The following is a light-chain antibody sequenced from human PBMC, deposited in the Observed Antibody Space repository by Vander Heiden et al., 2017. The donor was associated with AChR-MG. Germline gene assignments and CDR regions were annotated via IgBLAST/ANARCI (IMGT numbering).Light chain of an antibody. J-gene: IGKJ1*01. Sequence: IVMTQSPATLSVSPGERATLSCRASQSVSSNLAWFQQKPGQAPSLLIYGASTRATGLPARFSGSGSGTEFTLTISSLQPEDSAVYYCQQFNEWPRTFGQGTKVEIK. CDR3: QQFNEWPRT. CDR1: QSVSSN. V-gene: IGKV3-15*01. CDR2: GAS.